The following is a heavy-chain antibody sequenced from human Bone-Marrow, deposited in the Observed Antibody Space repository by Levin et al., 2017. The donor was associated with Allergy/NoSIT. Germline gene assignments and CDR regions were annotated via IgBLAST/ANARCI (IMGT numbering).Heavy chain of an antibody. CDR2: INHSGST. J-gene: IGHJ4*02. CDR1: GGSFSGYY. CDR3: ASLPSSGWYYFDY. Sequence: SETLSLTCAVYGGSFSGYYWSWIRQPPGKGLEWIGEINHSGSTNYNPSLKSRVTISVDTSKNQFSLKLSSVTAADTAVYYCASLPSSGWYYFDYWGQGTLVTVSS. D-gene: IGHD6-19*01. V-gene: IGHV4-34*01.